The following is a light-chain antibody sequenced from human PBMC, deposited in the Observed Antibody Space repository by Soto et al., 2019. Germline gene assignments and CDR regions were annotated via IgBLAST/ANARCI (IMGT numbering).Light chain of an antibody. CDR3: QQFGTSPPRYT. CDR2: GAS. Sequence: EIVLTQSPGTLSLSPGERATLSCRACQSVSSNSLAWYQQKPGQAPRLLIYGASSRATGIPDRFSGSGSGTDFTLTISRLEPEDFAVYYCQQFGTSPPRYTFGQGTNLEIK. V-gene: IGKV3-20*01. CDR1: QSVSSNS. J-gene: IGKJ2*01.